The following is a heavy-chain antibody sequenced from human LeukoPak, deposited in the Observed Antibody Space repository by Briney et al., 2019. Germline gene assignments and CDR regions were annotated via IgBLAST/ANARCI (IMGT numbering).Heavy chain of an antibody. CDR1: GFTFSNAW. Sequence: GGSLRLSCAASGFTFSNAWMSWVRQAPGKGLEWVGRIKSKTDGGTTDYAAHVKGGFTISRDDSKNTLYLQMNSLKTEDTAVYTTDVATVNDYWGQGTLVTVSS. CDR2: IKSKTDGGTT. V-gene: IGHV3-15*01. D-gene: IGHD5-12*01. J-gene: IGHJ4*02. CDR3: DVATVNDY.